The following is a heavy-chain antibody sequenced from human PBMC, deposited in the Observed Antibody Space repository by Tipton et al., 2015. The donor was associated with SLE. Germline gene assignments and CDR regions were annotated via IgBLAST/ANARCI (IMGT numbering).Heavy chain of an antibody. Sequence: SLRLSCAASGFTFSSYSMNWVRQAPGKGLEWVSSISSSRSYIYYEDSVKGRFTISRDNAKNSLYLQMNSLRAEDTAVYYCAREAGYYDSIGYYEEGNYWGQGPLVTVSS. D-gene: IGHD3-22*01. CDR3: AREAGYYDSIGYYEEGNY. J-gene: IGHJ4*02. CDR2: ISSSRSYI. V-gene: IGHV3-21*01. CDR1: GFTFSSYS.